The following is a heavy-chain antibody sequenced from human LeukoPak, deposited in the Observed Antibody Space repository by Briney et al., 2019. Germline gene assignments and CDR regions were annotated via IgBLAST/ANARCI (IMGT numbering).Heavy chain of an antibody. CDR2: IYTSGST. J-gene: IGHJ3*02. D-gene: IGHD1-26*01. V-gene: IGHV4-4*07. Sequence: SETLSLTRTVSGGSISSYYWSWIRQPAGKGLEWIGRIYTSGSTNYNPSLKSRVTMSVDTSKNQFSLKLSSVTAADTAVYYCAREYLVGAISDAFDIWGQGTMVTVSS. CDR1: GGSISSYY. CDR3: AREYLVGAISDAFDI.